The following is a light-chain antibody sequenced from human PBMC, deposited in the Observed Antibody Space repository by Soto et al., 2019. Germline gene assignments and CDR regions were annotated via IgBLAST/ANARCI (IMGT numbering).Light chain of an antibody. Sequence: QSVLTQPRSVSGSPGQSVTFSCTGTSGDIGAYNYVSWYQHHPGKAPKLLISEVSKRPSGVPDRFSGSKSGNTASLTVSGLQAEDEADYYCTSYAGSNNWVFGGGTKLTVL. V-gene: IGLV2-8*01. CDR2: EVS. CDR1: SGDIGAYNY. J-gene: IGLJ3*02. CDR3: TSYAGSNNWV.